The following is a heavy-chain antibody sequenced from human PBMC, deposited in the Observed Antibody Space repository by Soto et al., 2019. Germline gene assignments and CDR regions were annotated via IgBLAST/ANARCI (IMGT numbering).Heavy chain of an antibody. CDR1: GGTFSSYA. D-gene: IGHD4-17*01. J-gene: IGHJ5*02. V-gene: IGHV1-69*13. CDR2: MIPIFVTA. Sequence: PSGKVSSKSSGGTFSSYAISSGRQAPGQGLEWMGGMIPIFVTANYAQKFQGTVTITADESTSTAYMELRSLRSEATASEYSVTGLRYNWFDPWGQGTLVTVSS. CDR3: VTGLRYNWFDP.